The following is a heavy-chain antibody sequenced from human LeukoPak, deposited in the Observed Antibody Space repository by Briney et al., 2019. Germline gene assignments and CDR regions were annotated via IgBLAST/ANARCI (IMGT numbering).Heavy chain of an antibody. CDR2: IYSGDNT. CDR1: GFSVGTNY. Sequence: GGSLRLSCAASGFSVGTNYMTWVRQAPGKGLEWVSVIYSGDNTYYADSVKGRFTISRDTPKNTLYLQMNSLRAEDTAVYYCARDTGSGYCSGGRCRGAFDIWGQGSMVTVSS. V-gene: IGHV3-53*01. J-gene: IGHJ3*02. D-gene: IGHD2-15*01. CDR3: ARDTGSGYCSGGRCRGAFDI.